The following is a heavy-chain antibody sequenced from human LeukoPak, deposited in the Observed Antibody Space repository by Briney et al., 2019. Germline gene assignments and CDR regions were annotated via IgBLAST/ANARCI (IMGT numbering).Heavy chain of an antibody. CDR1: GGSINSHY. CDR2: IYYSGST. J-gene: IGHJ3*02. CDR3: ARLRPGSGSYYRKSPNAFDI. Sequence: TSETLSLTCTVSGGSINSHYWSWIRQPPGKGLEWIGYIYYSGSTKYNPSLKSRVTISVDRSKNQFSLKLSSVTAADTAVYYCARLRPGSGSYYRKSPNAFDIWGQGTMVTVSS. V-gene: IGHV4-59*11. D-gene: IGHD1-26*01.